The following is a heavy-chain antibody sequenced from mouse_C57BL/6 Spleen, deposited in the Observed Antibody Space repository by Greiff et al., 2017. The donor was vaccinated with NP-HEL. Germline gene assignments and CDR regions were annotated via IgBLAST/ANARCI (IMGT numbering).Heavy chain of an antibody. Sequence: DVKLVESGGGLVKPGGSLKLSCAASGFTFSSYAMSWVRQTPEKRLEWVATISDGGSYTYYPDNVKGRFTISRDNAKNNLYLQMSHLKSEDTAMYYCARGGYYGSSYGYFDVWGTGTTVTVSS. CDR2: ISDGGSYT. D-gene: IGHD1-1*01. V-gene: IGHV5-4*03. CDR1: GFTFSSYA. CDR3: ARGGYYGSSYGYFDV. J-gene: IGHJ1*03.